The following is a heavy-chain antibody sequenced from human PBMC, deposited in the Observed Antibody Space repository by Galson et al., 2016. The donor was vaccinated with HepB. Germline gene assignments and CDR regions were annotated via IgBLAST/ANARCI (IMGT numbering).Heavy chain of an antibody. CDR3: ARHYGSGSYFAIDY. CDR2: ISYDGNKK. J-gene: IGHJ4*02. V-gene: IGHV3-30-3*01. CDR1: GFTFSTYA. D-gene: IGHD3-10*01. Sequence: LRLSCAASGFTFSTYAMHWVRQAPGKGLEWVAVISYDGNKKYYAASVNGRFTIARDNAKNSLYLQMNSLRAEDTAVYYCARHYGSGSYFAIDYWGQGTLVTVSS.